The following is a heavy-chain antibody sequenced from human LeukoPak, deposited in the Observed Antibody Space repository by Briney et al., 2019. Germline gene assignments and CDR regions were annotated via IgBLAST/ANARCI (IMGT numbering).Heavy chain of an antibody. CDR3: AKDHHSGTTHRGAFDV. V-gene: IGHV3-23*01. J-gene: IGHJ3*01. D-gene: IGHD1/OR15-1a*01. CDR2: INTIGDVT. Sequence: QPGRSLRLSCAASGFTFSSYAMTWVRQAPGKGLEWVSAINTIGDVTYYADSVKGRFSISRDNSMNTLYLQMNSLRADDTAVYYCAKDHHSGTTHRGAFDVWGQGTMVTCSS. CDR1: GFTFSSYA.